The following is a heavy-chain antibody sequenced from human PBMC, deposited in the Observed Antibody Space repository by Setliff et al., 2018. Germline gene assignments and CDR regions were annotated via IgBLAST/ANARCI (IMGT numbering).Heavy chain of an antibody. CDR3: ARRPLYHYDFWSNWFDP. CDR1: GGSITSSSYY. D-gene: IGHD3-3*01. V-gene: IGHV4-39*01. Sequence: PSETLSLTCTVSGGSITSSSYYWGWVRQPPGKGLEWIGTIFWSGTTYYNPSLNSRGTISVDTSRDQFSLKLTSVTAADTAVYYCARRPLYHYDFWSNWFDPWGQGTLVTVSS. J-gene: IGHJ5*02. CDR2: IFWSGTT.